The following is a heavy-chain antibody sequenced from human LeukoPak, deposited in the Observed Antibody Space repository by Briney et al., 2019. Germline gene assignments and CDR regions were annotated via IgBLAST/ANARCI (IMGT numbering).Heavy chain of an antibody. V-gene: IGHV1-18*01. D-gene: IGHD4-11*01. CDR3: ARAETTLLLNY. J-gene: IGHJ4*02. CDR1: GYSFNNYG. Sequence: AASVKVSCKASGYSFNNYGILWVRQTPGQGLQWMGWISAHNGNTNYAQKLQGRVTLTTHTAKSTVYMELRSLASDDTAVYYCARAETTLLLNYWGQGTLVTVSS. CDR2: ISAHNGNT.